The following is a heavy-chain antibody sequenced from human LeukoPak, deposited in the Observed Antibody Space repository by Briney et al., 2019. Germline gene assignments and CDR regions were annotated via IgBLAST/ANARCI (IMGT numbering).Heavy chain of an antibody. CDR1: GGSISSYY. CDR2: IYYSGST. V-gene: IGHV4-59*08. D-gene: IGHD4-4*01. J-gene: IGHJ5*02. CDR3: ARHYSNFGHDNWFDP. Sequence: SETLSLTCTVSGGSISSYYWSWIRRPPGKGLEWIGYIYYSGSTNYNPSLKSRVTISVDTSKNQFSLKLSSVTAADTAVYYCARHYSNFGHDNWFDPWGQGTLVTVSS.